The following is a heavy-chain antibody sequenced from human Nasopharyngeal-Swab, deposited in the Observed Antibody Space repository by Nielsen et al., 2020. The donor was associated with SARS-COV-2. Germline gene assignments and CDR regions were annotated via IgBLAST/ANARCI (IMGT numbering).Heavy chain of an antibody. Sequence: WIRQPPGKGLEWIGYIYYSGSTYYNPSLKSRVTISVDTSKNQFSLKLSSVTAADTAVYYCARDCKDSRGHYFDYWGRGTLVTVSS. CDR3: ARDCKDSRGHYFDY. V-gene: IGHV4-31*02. CDR2: IYYSGST. J-gene: IGHJ4*02. D-gene: IGHD3-22*01.